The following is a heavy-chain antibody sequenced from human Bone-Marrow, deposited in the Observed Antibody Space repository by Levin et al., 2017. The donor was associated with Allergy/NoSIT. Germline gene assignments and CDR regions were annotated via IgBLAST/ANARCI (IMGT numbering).Heavy chain of an antibody. CDR2: LAHTGST. J-gene: IGHJ4*01. CDR3: ARVFGVVTFDL. V-gene: IGHV4-39*01. D-gene: IGHD3-3*01. Sequence: SETLSLTCAVSGASVTTSQYHWAWIRQPPGKGLEWIATLAHTGSTYYNPSLQTRVTTSLDTSKNQFSLTLTSLSAADTCVYYCARVFGVVTFDLWGHGALVTVAS. CDR1: GASVTTSQYH.